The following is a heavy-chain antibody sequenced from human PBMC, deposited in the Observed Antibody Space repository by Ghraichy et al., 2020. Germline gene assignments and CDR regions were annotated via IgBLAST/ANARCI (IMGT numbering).Heavy chain of an antibody. CDR1: GFTFSTYW. V-gene: IGHV3-74*01. CDR3: ARGCGGDTCYSPDY. Sequence: GGSLRLSCAASGFTFSTYWMHWVRQAPGKGPVWVSRINSDGSDAGYADSVKGRFTFSRDNAKNTVYLQMNSLRAEDTAVYYCARGCGGDTCYSPDYWGQGTLVTVSS. CDR2: INSDGSDA. J-gene: IGHJ4*02. D-gene: IGHD2-15*01.